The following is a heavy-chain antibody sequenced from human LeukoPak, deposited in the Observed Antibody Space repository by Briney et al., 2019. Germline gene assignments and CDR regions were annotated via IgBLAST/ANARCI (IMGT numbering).Heavy chain of an antibody. Sequence: GSLRLSCAASGFTFSSYELNWVRQAPGKGLEWVSYISSSGSTIYYADSVKGRFTISRDNAKNSLYLQMNSLRAEDTAVYYCARELGIVVVVAATPAGAFDIWGQGTMVTVSS. D-gene: IGHD2-15*01. CDR3: ARELGIVVVVAATPAGAFDI. CDR2: ISSSGSTI. V-gene: IGHV3-48*03. J-gene: IGHJ3*02. CDR1: GFTFSSYE.